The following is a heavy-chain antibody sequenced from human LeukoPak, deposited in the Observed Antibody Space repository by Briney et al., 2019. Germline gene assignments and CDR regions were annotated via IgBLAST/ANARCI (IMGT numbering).Heavy chain of an antibody. J-gene: IGHJ5*02. Sequence: GGSLRLSCGASGFTFSSYAMHWVRQAPGKGLEWVAVISYDGSNKYYADSVKGRFTISGDNSKNTLYLQMNSLRAEDTAVYYCARDDGLGSSEFDPWGQGTLVTVSS. CDR1: GFTFSSYA. V-gene: IGHV3-30-3*01. D-gene: IGHD6-13*01. CDR2: ISYDGSNK. CDR3: ARDDGLGSSEFDP.